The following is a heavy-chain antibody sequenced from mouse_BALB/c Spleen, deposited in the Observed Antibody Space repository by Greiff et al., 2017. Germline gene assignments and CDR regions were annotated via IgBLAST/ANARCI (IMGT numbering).Heavy chain of an antibody. Sequence: QVQLKQSGAELMKPGASVKISCKATGYTFSSYWIEWVKQRPGHGLEWIGEILPGSGSTNYNEKFKGKATFTADTSSNTAYMQLSSLTSEDSAVYYCARSPYGKNAMDYWGQGTSVTVSS. D-gene: IGHD2-1*01. V-gene: IGHV1-9*01. CDR2: ILPGSGST. J-gene: IGHJ4*01. CDR1: GYTFSSYW. CDR3: ARSPYGKNAMDY.